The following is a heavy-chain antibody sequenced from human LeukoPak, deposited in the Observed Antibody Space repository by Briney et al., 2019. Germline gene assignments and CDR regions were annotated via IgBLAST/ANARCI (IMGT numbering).Heavy chain of an antibody. Sequence: PSETLSLTCTVSGGSISSSSYYWGWIRQPPGKGLEWIGTIYYSGTTYYNPSLESRVTISVDTSKNQFSLKLTSVTAADTAVYYCARHKVGTTRLYYFDYWGQGTLVTVSS. J-gene: IGHJ4*02. D-gene: IGHD1-26*01. CDR2: IYYSGTT. CDR1: GGSISSSSYY. V-gene: IGHV4-39*01. CDR3: ARHKVGTTRLYYFDY.